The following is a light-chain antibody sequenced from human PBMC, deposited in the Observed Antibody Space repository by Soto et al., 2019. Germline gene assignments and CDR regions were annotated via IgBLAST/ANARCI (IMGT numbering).Light chain of an antibody. CDR3: QQYNSYAYT. CDR2: DAS. J-gene: IGKJ2*01. CDR1: QSISSW. Sequence: DIQMTQSPSTLSAYVGDRVTITCRASQSISSWLAWYQQNPGKAPKLLIYDASSLESGVPSRFSGSGSGTEFTLTISSLQPDDFATYYCQQYNSYAYTFGQGTKLEIK. V-gene: IGKV1-5*01.